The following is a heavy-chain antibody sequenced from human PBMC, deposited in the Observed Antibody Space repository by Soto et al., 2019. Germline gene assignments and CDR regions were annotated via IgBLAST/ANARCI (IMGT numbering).Heavy chain of an antibody. CDR2: INHSGST. J-gene: IGHJ4*02. CDR1: GGSFSGYY. Sequence: PSETLSLTCAVYGGSFSGYYWSWIRQPPGKGLEWIGEINHSGSTNYNPSLKSRVTISVDTSKNQFSLKLSSVTAADTAVYYCATQKRSYYGSGSHSYFDYWGQGTLVTVSS. CDR3: ATQKRSYYGSGSHSYFDY. V-gene: IGHV4-34*01. D-gene: IGHD3-10*01.